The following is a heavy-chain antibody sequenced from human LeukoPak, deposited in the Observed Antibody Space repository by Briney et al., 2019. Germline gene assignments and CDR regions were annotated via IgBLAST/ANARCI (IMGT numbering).Heavy chain of an antibody. CDR2: IYYSGST. J-gene: IGHJ4*02. CDR3: ARGGKAAAGHE. V-gene: IGHV4-31*03. Sequence: SETLSLTCTASGVTMRGAGFYWTWIRQHPGKGLEWIGYIYYSGSTYYNPSLKSRVTISVDTSKNQFSLKLSSVTAADTAVYYCARGGKAAAGHEWGQGTLVTVSS. CDR1: GVTMRGAGFY. D-gene: IGHD6-13*01.